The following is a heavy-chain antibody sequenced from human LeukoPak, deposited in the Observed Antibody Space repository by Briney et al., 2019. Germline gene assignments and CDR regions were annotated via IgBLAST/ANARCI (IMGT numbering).Heavy chain of an antibody. Sequence: GGSLRLSCAASGFTFSSYAMSWVRQAPGKGLEWVSAISGSGGSTYYADSVRGRFTISRDNAMNSLHLQMNSLRDEDTAMYYCARSVEGAFDFWGQGTLVTVPS. J-gene: IGHJ4*02. D-gene: IGHD6-19*01. CDR1: GFTFSSYA. V-gene: IGHV3-23*01. CDR3: ARSVEGAFDF. CDR2: ISGSGGST.